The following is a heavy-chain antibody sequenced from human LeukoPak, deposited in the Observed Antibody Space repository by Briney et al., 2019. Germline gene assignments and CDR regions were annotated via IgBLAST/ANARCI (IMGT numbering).Heavy chain of an antibody. Sequence: PGGSLRLSCAASGFIFSSYTMNWVRQAPGKGPEWVSSISSGGGHTFYADSVRGRFTIPRDDANNSLYLQMNSLRDEDTAVYYCTRDPILEWSMYYFDYWGQGTLVTVSS. CDR1: GFIFSSYT. J-gene: IGHJ4*02. V-gene: IGHV3-21*01. CDR3: TRDPILEWSMYYFDY. D-gene: IGHD3-3*01. CDR2: ISSGGGHT.